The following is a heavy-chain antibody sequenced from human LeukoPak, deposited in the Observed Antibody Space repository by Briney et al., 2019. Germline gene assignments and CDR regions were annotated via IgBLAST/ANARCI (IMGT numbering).Heavy chain of an antibody. CDR3: ARGYSYGNFDY. V-gene: IGHV4-34*01. D-gene: IGHD5-18*01. Sequence: PSETLSLTCAVYGGSFSGYYWSWIRQPPGKGLESIGEINHSGSTNYNPSLKSRVTISVDTSKNQFSLKLSSVTAADTAVYYCARGYSYGNFDYWGQGTLVTVSS. CDR2: INHSGST. J-gene: IGHJ4*02. CDR1: GGSFSGYY.